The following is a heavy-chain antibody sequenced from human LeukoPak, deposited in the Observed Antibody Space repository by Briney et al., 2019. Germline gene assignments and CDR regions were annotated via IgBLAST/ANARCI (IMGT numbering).Heavy chain of an antibody. CDR1: GFAFDDYG. V-gene: IGHV3-20*04. CDR2: INWNGGST. Sequence: PGGSLRLSCAASGFAFDDYGMSWVRQAPGKGLEWVSGINWNGGSTAYADSVKGRFTFSRDNAKNSLYLQMNSLRAEDTALYYCAREHIVVVTAGYMDVWGKGTTVTVSS. D-gene: IGHD2-21*02. CDR3: AREHIVVVTAGYMDV. J-gene: IGHJ6*03.